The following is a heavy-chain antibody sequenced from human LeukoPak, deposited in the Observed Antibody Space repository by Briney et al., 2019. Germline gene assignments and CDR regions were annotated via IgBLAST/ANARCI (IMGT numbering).Heavy chain of an antibody. V-gene: IGHV3-48*02. Sequence: GGSLRLSCEVSGLTFSTYSMNWVRQVPGKGLEWISYIISIGSIRYYADSVKGRFTISRDNAKNSLYLQMNSLRDEDTAVYYCARGVIWFGESPKNWLGPDPWGQGTLVTVSS. CDR1: GLTFSTYS. J-gene: IGHJ5*02. D-gene: IGHD3-10*01. CDR3: ARGVIWFGESPKNWLGPDP. CDR2: IISIGSIR.